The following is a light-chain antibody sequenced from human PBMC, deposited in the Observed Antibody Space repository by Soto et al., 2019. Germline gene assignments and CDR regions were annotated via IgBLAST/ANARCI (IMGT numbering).Light chain of an antibody. CDR1: QSVSSSS. CDR2: GAS. CDR3: QQYGSSPRT. Sequence: EIVLTQSPDTLSLSPGERATLSCRASQSVSSSSLAWYQQKPGQAPRLLIYGASSRATGIPDRFSGSGCETDFTLTVSRLEPEDFAVYYCQQYGSSPRTFGQGTKVEIK. V-gene: IGKV3-20*01. J-gene: IGKJ1*01.